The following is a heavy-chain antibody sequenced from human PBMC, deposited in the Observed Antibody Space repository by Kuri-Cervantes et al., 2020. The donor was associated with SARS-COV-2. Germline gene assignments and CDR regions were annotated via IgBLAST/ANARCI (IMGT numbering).Heavy chain of an antibody. CDR1: GFSFSSYG. D-gene: IGHD3-3*01. J-gene: IGHJ6*02. CDR2: ISSSSSTI. Sequence: GGSLRLSCAASGFSFSSYGMSWVRQAPGKGLEWVSYISSSSSTIYYADSVKGRFTISRDNAKNSLYLQMNSLRAEDTAVYYCARGDVVVPAAKVRGTIFGVVIPYYYYYGMDAWGQGTTVTVSS. CDR3: ARGDVVVPAAKVRGTIFGVVIPYYYYYGMDA. V-gene: IGHV3-48*01.